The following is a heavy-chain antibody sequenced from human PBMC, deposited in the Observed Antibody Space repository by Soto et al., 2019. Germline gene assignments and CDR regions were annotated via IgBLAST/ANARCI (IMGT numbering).Heavy chain of an antibody. CDR1: GYTFTSYG. CDR2: ISAYNGNT. D-gene: IGHD2-21*02. V-gene: IGHV1-18*04. Sequence: QVQLVQSGAEVKKPGASVKVSCKASGYTFTSYGISWVRQAPGQGLEWMGWISAYNGNTNYAQKLQGRVTMTTDTSTSTANMELRSLRSDDTAVYYCALVVTAIQGVSWFDPWGQGTLVTVSS. CDR3: ALVVTAIQGVSWFDP. J-gene: IGHJ5*02.